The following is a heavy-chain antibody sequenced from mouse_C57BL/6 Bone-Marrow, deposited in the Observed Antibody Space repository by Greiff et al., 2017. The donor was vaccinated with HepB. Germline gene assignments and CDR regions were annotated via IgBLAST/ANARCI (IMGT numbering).Heavy chain of an antibody. CDR1: GYTFTSYW. D-gene: IGHD4-1*01. CDR3: ARSRLTGGGY. V-gene: IGHV1-64*01. Sequence: QVQLQQPGAELVKPGASVKLSCKASGYTFTSYWMHWVKQRPGQGLEWIGMIHPNSGSTNYNEKFKSKATLTVDKSSSTAYMRLSSLTSEDSAVYYCARSRLTGGGYWGQGTTLTVSS. CDR2: IHPNSGST. J-gene: IGHJ2*01.